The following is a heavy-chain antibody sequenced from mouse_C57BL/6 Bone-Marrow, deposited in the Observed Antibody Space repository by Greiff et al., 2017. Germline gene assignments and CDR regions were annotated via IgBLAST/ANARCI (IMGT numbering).Heavy chain of an antibody. J-gene: IGHJ3*01. CDR3: ARSPYYYGSMWFAY. CDR1: GFTFTDYY. Sequence: EVKLVESGGGLVQPGGSLSLSCAASGFTFTDYYMSWVRQPPGKALEWLGFIRNTANGYTTEYSASVKGRFTISRDNSQSILYLQMNALRAEDSATYYCARSPYYYGSMWFAYWGQGTLVTGSA. V-gene: IGHV7-3*01. D-gene: IGHD1-1*01. CDR2: IRNTANGYTT.